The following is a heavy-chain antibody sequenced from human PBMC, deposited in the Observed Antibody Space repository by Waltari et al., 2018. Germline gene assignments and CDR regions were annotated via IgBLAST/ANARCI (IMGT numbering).Heavy chain of an antibody. Sequence: DVQLLESGGGLVPPGESLRLSCAASGFPFSKFGMSWVRQAPGKGLEWVSTIKTADDAYYADSVKGRFTISRDIFRNTLYLQMNSLRAEDTAVYYCAKYRPYYFDFWGQGALVTVSS. CDR2: IKTADDA. J-gene: IGHJ4*02. CDR1: GFPFSKFG. V-gene: IGHV3-23*01. CDR3: AKYRPYYFDF. D-gene: IGHD2-21*01.